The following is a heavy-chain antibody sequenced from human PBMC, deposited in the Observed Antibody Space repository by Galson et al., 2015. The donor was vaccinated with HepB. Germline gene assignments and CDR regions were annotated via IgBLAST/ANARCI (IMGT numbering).Heavy chain of an antibody. Sequence: ISWVRQAPGQGLEWMGWISAYNGNTNYAQKLQGRVTMTTDTSTSTAYMELSSLRSEDTAVYYCARLVTTEWGGPHLDYWGQGTLVTVSS. CDR3: ARLVTTEWGGPHLDY. D-gene: IGHD4-17*01. J-gene: IGHJ4*02. V-gene: IGHV1-18*01. CDR2: ISAYNGNT.